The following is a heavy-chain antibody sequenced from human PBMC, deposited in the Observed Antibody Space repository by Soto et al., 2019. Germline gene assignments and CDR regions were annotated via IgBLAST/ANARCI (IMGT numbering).Heavy chain of an antibody. J-gene: IGHJ3*01. CDR1: GFTFSSFF. V-gene: IGHV3-23*01. CDR2: IGANGGGT. CDR3: VGAPNGDYLGAVQY. Sequence: EVQLLEPGGGLVQPGGSLRLSCAASGFTFSSFFMSWVRQAPGKGLDWVSGIGANGGGTYYADSVKGRFIISRDNSKNTLYLQMNSLRAEGTAVYYCVGAPNGDYLGAVQYWGQQTMVTVSS. D-gene: IGHD4-17*01.